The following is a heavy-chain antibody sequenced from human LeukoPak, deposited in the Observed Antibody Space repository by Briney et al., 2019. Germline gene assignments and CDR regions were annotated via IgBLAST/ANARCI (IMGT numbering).Heavy chain of an antibody. CDR1: GFTLRNYW. CDR2: INQDGSEN. CDR3: VRAGGSSWSDF. Sequence: PGGSLRLSCAASGFTLRNYWLSWVRQAPGKGLEWVANINQDGSENHYVDSVKGRFTISRDNAKNSVFVQMNGLRVEDTAVYYCVRAGGSSWSDFWGQGTLVTVSS. V-gene: IGHV3-7*02. D-gene: IGHD6-13*01. J-gene: IGHJ4*02.